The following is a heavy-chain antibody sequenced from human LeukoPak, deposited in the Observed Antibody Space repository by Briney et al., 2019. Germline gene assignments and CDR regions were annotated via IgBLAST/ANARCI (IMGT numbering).Heavy chain of an antibody. V-gene: IGHV3-23*01. J-gene: IGHJ5*02. Sequence: GGSLRLSCAASGFTFSTSAMTWVRQAPGKGLEWVSGIISTGTTYYADSVRGRFTISRDNSKNTPYLLMTSLRVEDTAVYYCATAKYDYGDPVGWFDPWGPGTLVTVSS. CDR3: ATAKYDYGDPVGWFDP. CDR1: GFTFSTSA. D-gene: IGHD4-17*01. CDR2: IISTGTT.